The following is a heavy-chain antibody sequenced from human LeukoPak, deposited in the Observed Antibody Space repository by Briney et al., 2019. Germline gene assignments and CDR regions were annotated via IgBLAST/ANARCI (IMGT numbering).Heavy chain of an antibody. CDR1: GFSLSTSGVG. J-gene: IGHJ3*02. Sequence: SGPTLVNPTQTLTLTCTFSGFSLSTSGVGVGWIRQPPGKALEWLALIYWDDDKRYSPSLKSRLTITKDTSKNQVVLTMTNMDPVDTATYYCAHSGRLRWWELSFAFDIWGQGTMVTVSS. D-gene: IGHD1-26*01. CDR2: IYWDDDK. CDR3: AHSGRLRWWELSFAFDI. V-gene: IGHV2-5*02.